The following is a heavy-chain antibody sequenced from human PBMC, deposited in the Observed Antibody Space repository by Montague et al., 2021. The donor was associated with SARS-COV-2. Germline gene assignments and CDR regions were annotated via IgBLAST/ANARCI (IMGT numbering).Heavy chain of an antibody. J-gene: IGHJ3*02. D-gene: IGHD5-18*01. V-gene: IGHV3-21*01. CDR3: AREDPIQAFDI. CDR2: IRNSATDNSGSDM. Sequence: SLRLSCAASGFTFSDYNMNWVRQAPGKGLEWVSSIRNSATDNSGSDMYYADSVKGRFTISRDNARNTLYLQMNSLRAEDTAVYYCAREDPIQAFDIWGQGTMVTVSS. CDR1: GFTFSDYN.